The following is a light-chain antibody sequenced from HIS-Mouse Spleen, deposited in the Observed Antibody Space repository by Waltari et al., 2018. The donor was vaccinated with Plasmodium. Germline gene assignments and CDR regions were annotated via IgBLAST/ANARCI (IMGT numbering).Light chain of an antibody. CDR1: ALPKKS. V-gene: IGLV3-10*01. CDR2: EDS. Sequence: SYELTQPPPVSVSPGQTARINCPGDALPKKSAYWYQKKSGQAPVLVIYEDSKRPSGIPERFSGSSSGTMATLTISGAQVEDEADYYCYSTDSSGNHRVFGGGTKLTVL. J-gene: IGLJ3*02. CDR3: YSTDSSGNHRV.